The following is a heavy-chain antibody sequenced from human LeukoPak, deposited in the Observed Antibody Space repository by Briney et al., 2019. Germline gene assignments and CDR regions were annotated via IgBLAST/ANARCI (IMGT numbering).Heavy chain of an antibody. CDR1: GGTFSSYA. CDR3: AGTPYCSSDNCYRFYNGNDAFDI. Sequence: ASVKVSCKASGGTFSSYAISWVRQAPGQGLEWMGGIIPMFRTPKYAQKFQGRVTITTDEFTSTEYMELSSLGPEDTAVYYCAGTPYCSSDNCYRFYNGNDAFDIWGQGTKVTVSS. J-gene: IGHJ3*02. D-gene: IGHD2-2*01. CDR2: IIPMFRTP. V-gene: IGHV1-69*05.